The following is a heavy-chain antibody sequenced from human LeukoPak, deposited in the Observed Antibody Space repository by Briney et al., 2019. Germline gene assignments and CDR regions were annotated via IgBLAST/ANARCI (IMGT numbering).Heavy chain of an antibody. V-gene: IGHV4-30-4*01. J-gene: IGHJ4*02. D-gene: IGHD4-17*01. CDR3: ARDAGDLDY. CDR2: IYYSGST. CDR1: GDSISSGDYY. Sequence: SQTLSPTCTVSGDSISSGDYYWSWIRQPPGKGLEWIGHIYYSGSTNYNPSLKSRVIISVDTSKNQFSLKLTSVTAADTAVYYCARDAGDLDYWGQGTLATVSS.